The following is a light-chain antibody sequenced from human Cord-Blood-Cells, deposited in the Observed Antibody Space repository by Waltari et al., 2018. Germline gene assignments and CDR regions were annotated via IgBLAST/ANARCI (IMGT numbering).Light chain of an antibody. V-gene: IGLV2-23*01. CDR2: EGS. J-gene: IGLJ3*02. Sequence: SPLTQPAALLGAPGQPLTSFWTGSARCVGRYNLFSWYQTHPGKAPKLMIYEGSKRHSGVSNRFSGSKSGNTAALTISGLQAEDEADYYCCSYAGSSTWVFGGGTKLTVL. CDR3: CSYAGSSTWV. CDR1: ARCVGRYNL.